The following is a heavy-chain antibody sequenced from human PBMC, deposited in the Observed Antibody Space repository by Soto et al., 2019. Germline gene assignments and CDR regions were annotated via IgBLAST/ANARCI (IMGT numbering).Heavy chain of an antibody. CDR3: TSEYYDFWSGYYDY. CDR1: GFTFSGSA. D-gene: IGHD3-3*01. J-gene: IGHJ4*02. V-gene: IGHV3-73*01. Sequence: EVQLVESGGGLVQPGGSLKLSCAASGFTFSGSAMHWVRQASGKGLEWVGRIRSKANSHATAYAASVKGRFTISRDDSKNTAYLQMNSLKTEDTAVYYCTSEYYDFWSGYYDYWGQGTLVTVSS. CDR2: IRSKANSHAT.